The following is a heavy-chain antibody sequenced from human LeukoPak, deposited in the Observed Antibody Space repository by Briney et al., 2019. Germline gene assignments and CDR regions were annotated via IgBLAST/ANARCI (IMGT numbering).Heavy chain of an antibody. Sequence: PSETLSLTCTVSGGSISSYYWSWIRQPPGKGLEWIGYIYYSGSTNYNPSLKSRVTISVDTSKNQFSLKLSFVTAADTAVYYCARGYIVPAANWFDPWGQGTLVTVSS. J-gene: IGHJ5*02. V-gene: IGHV4-59*01. D-gene: IGHD2-2*01. CDR3: ARGYIVPAANWFDP. CDR1: GGSISSYY. CDR2: IYYSGST.